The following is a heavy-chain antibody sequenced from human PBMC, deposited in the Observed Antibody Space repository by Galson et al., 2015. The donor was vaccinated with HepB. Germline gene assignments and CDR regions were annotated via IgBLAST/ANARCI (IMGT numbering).Heavy chain of an antibody. D-gene: IGHD1-1*01. Sequence: PALVKPTQTVTLTCTFSGFSLTTTGMCVSWIRQPPGRALEWLARIDWNDDKYYATTLKTRLAISKDTSGTQVVLTVADMDPSDTATYYCVRIRPGSYVEYWGQGILVTVSS. J-gene: IGHJ4*02. V-gene: IGHV2-70*11. CDR1: GFSLTTTGMC. CDR2: IDWNDDK. CDR3: VRIRPGSYVEY.